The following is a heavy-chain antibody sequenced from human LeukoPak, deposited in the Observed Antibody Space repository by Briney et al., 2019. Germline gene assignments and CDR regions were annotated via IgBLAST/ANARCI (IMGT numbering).Heavy chain of an antibody. J-gene: IGHJ4*02. V-gene: IGHV3-23*01. D-gene: IGHD4-11*01. CDR2: ISGSGGST. CDR3: ARVPKLSSTGYYFDY. CDR1: GFTFSSYA. Sequence: GGSLRLSCAASGFTFSSYAMSWVRQAPGKGLEWVSAISGSGGSTYYADSVKGRFAISRDNSKNTLYLQMNSLRAEDTAVYYCARVPKLSSTGYYFDYWGQGTLVTVSS.